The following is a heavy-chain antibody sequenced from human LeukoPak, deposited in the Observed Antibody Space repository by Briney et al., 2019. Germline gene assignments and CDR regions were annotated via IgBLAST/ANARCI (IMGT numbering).Heavy chain of an antibody. CDR2: ISGSGGST. D-gene: IGHD3-22*01. V-gene: IGHV3-23*01. J-gene: IGHJ3*02. Sequence: GGPLRLSCAASGFTFSSYAMSWVRQAPGKGLEWVSAISGSGGSTYYADSVKGRFTISRDNSKNTLYLQMNSLRAEDTAVYYCANFITMIVVETDRDIWGQGTMVTVSS. CDR1: GFTFSSYA. CDR3: ANFITMIVVETDRDI.